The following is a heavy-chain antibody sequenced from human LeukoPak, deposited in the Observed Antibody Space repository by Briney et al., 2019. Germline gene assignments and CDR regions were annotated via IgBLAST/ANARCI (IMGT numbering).Heavy chain of an antibody. CDR3: ARGPTYQPIDY. V-gene: IGHV4-59*01. Sequence: PSETLSLTCTVSGGSISSYYWSWIRQPPGKGLEWIGYIYYSGSTNYNPSLKSRVTISVETSKNEFSLKLRSVTAADTAVYYCARGPTYQPIDYWGQGTLVTVSS. CDR2: IYYSGST. D-gene: IGHD2-2*01. J-gene: IGHJ4*02. CDR1: GGSISSYY.